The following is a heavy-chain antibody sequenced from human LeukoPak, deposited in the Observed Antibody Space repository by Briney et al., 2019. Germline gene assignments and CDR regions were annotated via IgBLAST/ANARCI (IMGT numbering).Heavy chain of an antibody. Sequence: SETLSLTCTVSGGSISSYYWSWIRQPPGKGLEWIGYIYYSGSTNYNPSLKSRVTMSVDTSKNQFSLKLSSVTAADTAVYHCARQSGYSYGPDPWGQGTLVTVSS. D-gene: IGHD5-18*01. CDR2: IYYSGST. CDR3: ARQSGYSYGPDP. CDR1: GGSISSYY. V-gene: IGHV4-59*08. J-gene: IGHJ5*02.